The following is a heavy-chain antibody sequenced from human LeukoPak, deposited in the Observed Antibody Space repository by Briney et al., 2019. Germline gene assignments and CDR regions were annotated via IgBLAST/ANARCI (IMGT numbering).Heavy chain of an antibody. J-gene: IGHJ4*02. CDR1: GYSFTSYW. D-gene: IGHD5-18*01. CDR3: VRHNNYALDY. Sequence: GESLKISCKGSGYSFTSYWIGWVRHMPGKGLEWMGIIYPADSDTRYSPSFQGQVTISADKSINTAYLQWRGLKDSDTAMYYCVRHNNYALDYWGQGTLVTVSS. CDR2: IYPADSDT. V-gene: IGHV5-51*01.